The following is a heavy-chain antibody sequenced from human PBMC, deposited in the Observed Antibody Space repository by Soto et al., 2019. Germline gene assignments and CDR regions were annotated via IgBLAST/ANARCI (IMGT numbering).Heavy chain of an antibody. Sequence: QLQLQESGPGLVKPSETLSLTCTVSGGSISSSSYYWGWIRQPPGKGLEWIGSIYYSGSTYYNPSRKSRVTISVDTSKNQFSLKLSSVTAADTAVYYCAWGATYYYDSSGYYYLGDWYFDLWGRGTLVTVSS. CDR1: GGSISSSSYY. CDR2: IYYSGST. CDR3: AWGATYYYDSSGYYYLGDWYFDL. D-gene: IGHD3-22*01. V-gene: IGHV4-39*01. J-gene: IGHJ2*01.